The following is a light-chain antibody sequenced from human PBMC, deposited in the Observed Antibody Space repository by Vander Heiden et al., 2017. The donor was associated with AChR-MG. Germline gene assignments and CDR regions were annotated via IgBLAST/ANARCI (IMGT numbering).Light chain of an antibody. CDR2: DDS. J-gene: IGLJ3*02. CDR3: QVWDGSSDQGV. V-gene: IGLV3-21*03. Sequence: SYVLTQPPSVSVAPGKTARITCGGNNVGSKSVHWYQQKPGQAPVLVVYDDSDRRSGIPERFSGANSGNTATLTISRGEAGDEADYYCQVWDGSSDQGVFGGGTKLTVL. CDR1: NVGSKS.